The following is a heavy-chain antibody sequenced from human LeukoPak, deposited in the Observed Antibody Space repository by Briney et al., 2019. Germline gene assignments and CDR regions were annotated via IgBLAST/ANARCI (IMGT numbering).Heavy chain of an antibody. CDR3: ARLGRTTIVATG. Sequence: GGSLRVSCAASGFTFSDYYMSWIRQAPGKGLEWVSYISSSSSYTNYADSVKGRFTISRDNAKNSLFLQMNSLRAEDTAVYYCARLGRTTIVATGWGQGTLVTVSS. V-gene: IGHV3-11*03. CDR1: GFTFSDYY. CDR2: ISSSSSYT. J-gene: IGHJ4*02. D-gene: IGHD1-1*01.